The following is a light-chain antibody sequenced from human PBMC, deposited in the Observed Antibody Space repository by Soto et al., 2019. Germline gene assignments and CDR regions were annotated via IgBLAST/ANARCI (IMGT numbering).Light chain of an antibody. V-gene: IGLV1-51*01. CDR2: DNN. Sequence: QSVLTQPPSVSAAPGQKVTISCSGSSSNVGNNYVSWYQQLPGTAPKLLIYDNNKRPSGIPDRFSGSKSGTSATLDITGLQTGDEADYYCATWDRSLSVYVLFGGGTQLTVL. CDR1: SSNVGNNY. CDR3: ATWDRSLSVYVL. J-gene: IGLJ2*01.